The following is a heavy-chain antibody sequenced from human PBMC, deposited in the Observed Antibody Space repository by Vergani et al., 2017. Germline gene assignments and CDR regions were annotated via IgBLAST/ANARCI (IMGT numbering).Heavy chain of an antibody. CDR1: GFALNRHA. Sequence: QVQLVESGGGVVQPGTSLRLSCVVSGFALNRHAMYWVRQAPGKGLEWVVGISFDGTNEYYPDLVKGRFTISRDIAKNTLYLQMNSLRAEDTALYYCAKAPGFSYGDYTYMDYFDYWGQGTLVTVSS. D-gene: IGHD4-17*01. J-gene: IGHJ4*02. V-gene: IGHV3-30*18. CDR2: ISFDGTNE. CDR3: AKAPGFSYGDYTYMDYFDY.